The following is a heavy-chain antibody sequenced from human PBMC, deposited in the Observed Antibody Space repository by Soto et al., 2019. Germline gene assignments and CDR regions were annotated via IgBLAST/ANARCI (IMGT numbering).Heavy chain of an antibody. CDR3: AKDLMMDYYDSSGYYYDY. Sequence: GGSLRLSCAASGFTFSSYAMSWVRQAPGKGLEWVSAISGSGGSTYYADSVKGRFTISRDNSKNTLYLQMNSLRAEDTAVYYCAKDLMMDYYDSSGYYYDYWGQGTLVTVSS. D-gene: IGHD3-22*01. CDR2: ISGSGGST. CDR1: GFTFSSYA. J-gene: IGHJ4*02. V-gene: IGHV3-23*01.